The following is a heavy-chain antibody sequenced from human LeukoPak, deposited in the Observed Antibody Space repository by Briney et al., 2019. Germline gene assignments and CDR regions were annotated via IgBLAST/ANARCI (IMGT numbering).Heavy chain of an antibody. J-gene: IGHJ4*02. D-gene: IGHD2-2*01. Sequence: SETLSLTCTVSGGSISSYYWSWIRQPPGKGLEWIGYIYYSGSTNYNPSLKSRVTMSVDTSKNQFSLKVTSVTAADTAVYYCARDLSCSSTTCFSTWGQGTLVTVSS. CDR3: ARDLSCSSTTCFST. V-gene: IGHV4-59*01. CDR1: GGSISSYY. CDR2: IYYSGST.